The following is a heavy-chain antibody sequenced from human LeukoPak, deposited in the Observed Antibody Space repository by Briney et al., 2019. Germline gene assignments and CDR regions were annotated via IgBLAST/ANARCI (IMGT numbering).Heavy chain of an antibody. V-gene: IGHV4-61*02. Sequence: SETLSLTCTVSGGSISSSSYYWSWIRQPAGKGLEWIGRIYTSGSTNYNPSLKSRVTMSVDTSKNQFSLKLSSVTAADTAVYYCARDRGRISVWGKGTTVTVSS. CDR2: IYTSGST. CDR1: GGSISSSSYY. D-gene: IGHD2/OR15-2a*01. CDR3: ARDRGRISV. J-gene: IGHJ6*04.